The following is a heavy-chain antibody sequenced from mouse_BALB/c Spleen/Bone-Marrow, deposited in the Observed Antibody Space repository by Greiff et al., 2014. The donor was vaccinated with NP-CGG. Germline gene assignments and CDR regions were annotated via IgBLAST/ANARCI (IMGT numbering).Heavy chain of an antibody. V-gene: IGHV4-1*02. Sequence: EVKLQESGGGLVQPGGSLKLSCAASRFDFSRYWMSWVRQAPGKGLEWIGEINPDSSTINYTPSLKDKFIISRDNAKNTLYLQMSKVRSGDTALYYCARLNYYGNLFVWGAGTTVTVSS. J-gene: IGHJ1*01. D-gene: IGHD1-1*01. CDR1: RFDFSRYW. CDR3: ARLNYYGNLFV. CDR2: INPDSSTI.